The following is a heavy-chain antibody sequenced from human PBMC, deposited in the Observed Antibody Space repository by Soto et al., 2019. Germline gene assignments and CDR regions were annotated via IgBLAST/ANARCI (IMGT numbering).Heavy chain of an antibody. V-gene: IGHV3-23*01. CDR1: GFTFSSYA. Sequence: PGGSLRLSCAASGFTFSSYAVSWVRQAPGKGLEWVSVISGRGDSTYYADSVKGRFTISRDNSKNTLYLQMNSLRAEDTAVYYCAKTVEPRDFFDYWGPGTLVTVSS. CDR2: ISGRGDST. J-gene: IGHJ4*02. D-gene: IGHD1-26*01. CDR3: AKTVEPRDFFDY.